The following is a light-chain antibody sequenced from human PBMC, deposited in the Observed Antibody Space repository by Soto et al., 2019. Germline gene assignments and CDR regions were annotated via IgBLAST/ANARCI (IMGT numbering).Light chain of an antibody. V-gene: IGKV3-11*01. Sequence: EIVLTQSPATLSLSPGETATLSCRASQRFATYLAWYQQKLGQAPRLLIYVASTRATGIPARFSGSGSGTDFPLTISSLEPEDFAVYYCQQRTNSPPVTFGGGTKVEIK. CDR1: QRFATY. CDR2: VAS. J-gene: IGKJ4*01. CDR3: QQRTNSPPVT.